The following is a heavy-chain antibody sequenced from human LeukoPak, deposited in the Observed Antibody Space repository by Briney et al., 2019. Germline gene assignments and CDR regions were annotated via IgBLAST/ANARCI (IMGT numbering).Heavy chain of an antibody. D-gene: IGHD2-21*02. J-gene: IGHJ3*02. CDR1: GFSFSSYS. Sequence: GGSLRLSCAASGFSFSSYSFNWVRQAPGKGLEWVSYNSRIISYADSVKGRFTMSRDNAKNSLYLQMNSLRAEDTAVYYCVRDTAYAFDMWGQGTMVTVSS. CDR2: NSRII. V-gene: IGHV3-48*01. CDR3: VRDTAYAFDM.